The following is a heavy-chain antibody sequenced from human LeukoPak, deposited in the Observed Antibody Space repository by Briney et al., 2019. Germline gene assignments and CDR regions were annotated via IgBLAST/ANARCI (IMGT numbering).Heavy chain of an antibody. D-gene: IGHD3-3*01. Sequence: EPSETLSLTCAVYGGSFSGYYWSWIRQPPGKGLEWIGEINHSGSTNYNPSLKSRVTISVDTSKNQFSLKLSSATAADTAVYYCARGSRVRFLEWPPRTLYGMDVWGQGTTVTVSS. CDR3: ARGSRVRFLEWPPRTLYGMDV. V-gene: IGHV4-34*01. CDR2: INHSGST. CDR1: GGSFSGYY. J-gene: IGHJ6*02.